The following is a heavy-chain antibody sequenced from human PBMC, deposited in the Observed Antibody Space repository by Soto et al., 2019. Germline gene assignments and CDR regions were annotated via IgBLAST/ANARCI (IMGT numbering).Heavy chain of an antibody. CDR2: ISSNSAYI. V-gene: IGHV3-21*01. CDR3: TRDASRDSSARGWFDP. Sequence: GGSLRLSCAASGFTFRSFTMNWVRQAPGKGLEWVSTISSNSAYIYYTDALRGRFTNSRDNAKNSLHLQMNSLRAEDTAVYYCTRDASRDSSARGWFDPWGPGTLVTVSS. CDR1: GFTFRSFT. D-gene: IGHD6-13*01. J-gene: IGHJ5*02.